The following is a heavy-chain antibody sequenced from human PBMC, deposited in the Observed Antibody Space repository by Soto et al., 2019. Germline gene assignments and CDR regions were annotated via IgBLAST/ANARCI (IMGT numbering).Heavy chain of an antibody. J-gene: IGHJ6*02. Sequence: QVQLVQSGAEVKKPGSSVKVSCKASGGTFSSYAISWVRQAPGQGLEWMGGIIPIFGTAHYAQKFQGRVTITADKSTSTAYMELSSLRSEDTGVYYCARGAIAARPGVPSHAQINYYYYGMDVWGQGTTVTVSS. CDR2: IIPIFGTA. CDR1: GGTFSSYA. V-gene: IGHV1-69*06. D-gene: IGHD6-6*01. CDR3: ARGAIAARPGVPSHAQINYYYYGMDV.